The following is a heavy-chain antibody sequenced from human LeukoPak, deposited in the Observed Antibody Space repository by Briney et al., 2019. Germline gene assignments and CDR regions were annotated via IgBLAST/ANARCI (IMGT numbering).Heavy chain of an antibody. CDR2: INPSDGTT. CDR3: ARDPSGSDRDAFDI. J-gene: IGHJ3*02. D-gene: IGHD6-19*01. CDR1: GYTFTSYY. Sequence: ASVKVSCKASGYTFTSYYLHWVRQAPGQGLEWMGIINPSDGTTTYAQKFQGRVTLTRDMSTSTVYMELSSLRSEDTAVYYCARDPSGSDRDAFDIWGQGSMVTVSS. V-gene: IGHV1-46*01.